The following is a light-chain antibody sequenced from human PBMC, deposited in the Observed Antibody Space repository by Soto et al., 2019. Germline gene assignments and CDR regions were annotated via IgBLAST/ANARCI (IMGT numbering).Light chain of an antibody. CDR3: QQYDNLLPT. CDR1: QDISNY. Sequence: DIQMTQSPSSLSASVGDRVTITCQASQDISNYLNWYQQKPGKAPKLLIYDASNLETGVPSRFSGSGSGTDFPFTISSLQAEDIATYYCQQYDNLLPTFGQGTKLEIK. J-gene: IGKJ2*01. V-gene: IGKV1-33*01. CDR2: DAS.